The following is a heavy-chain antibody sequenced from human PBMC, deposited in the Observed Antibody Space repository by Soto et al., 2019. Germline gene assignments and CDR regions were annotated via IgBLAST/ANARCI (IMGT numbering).Heavy chain of an antibody. J-gene: IGHJ5*02. Sequence: PSETLSLTCAVYGGSFSGYYWSWIRQPPGKGLEWIGEINHSGSTNYNPSLKSRVTISVDTSKNQFSLELSSVTAADTAVYYCARGIAARPDNWFDPWGQGTLVTVSS. V-gene: IGHV4-34*01. CDR2: INHSGST. CDR3: ARGIAARPDNWFDP. CDR1: GGSFSGYY. D-gene: IGHD6-6*01.